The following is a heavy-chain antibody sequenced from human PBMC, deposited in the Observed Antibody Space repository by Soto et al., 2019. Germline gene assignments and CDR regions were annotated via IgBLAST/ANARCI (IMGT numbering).Heavy chain of an antibody. V-gene: IGHV3-48*02. J-gene: IGHJ4*02. CDR1: GFTFSSYS. CDR2: ISSSSSTI. CDR3: ARDRQTRWPSLDFDS. Sequence: EVQLVESGGGLVQPGGSLRLSCAASGFTFSSYSMNWVRQAPGKGLEWVSYISSSSSTIYYADSVKGRFTISRDNAKNSLYLQMNSLRDEDTAVYYCARDRQTRWPSLDFDSWGQGTLVTVSS.